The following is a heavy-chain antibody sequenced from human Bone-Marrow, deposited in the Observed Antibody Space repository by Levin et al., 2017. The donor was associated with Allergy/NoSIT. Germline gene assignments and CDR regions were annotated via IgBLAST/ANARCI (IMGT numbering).Heavy chain of an antibody. Sequence: GESLKISCKASGYTLSDYAVTWVRQTPGQGLEWMGLIGAYNGNTHYAQKFEGRVTLTTDTSTNTAYMEVRRLRSDDTAIYYCARPLGRGQDWNYFRGLDVWGQGTTVTVSS. V-gene: IGHV1-18*01. CDR3: ARPLGRGQDWNYFRGLDV. J-gene: IGHJ6*02. D-gene: IGHD1-7*01. CDR2: IGAYNGNT. CDR1: GYTLSDYA.